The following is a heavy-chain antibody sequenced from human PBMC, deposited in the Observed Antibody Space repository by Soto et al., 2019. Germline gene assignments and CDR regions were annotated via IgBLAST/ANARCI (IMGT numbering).Heavy chain of an antibody. Sequence: SETLSLTCAVYGGSFSGYYWSWIRQPPGKGLEWIGEINHSGSTNYNPSLKSRVTISVDTSKNQFSLKLSSVTAADTAVYYCAKATFWSGFSYGMDVWGQGTTVTVSS. D-gene: IGHD3-3*01. V-gene: IGHV4-34*01. CDR1: GGSFSGYY. CDR3: AKATFWSGFSYGMDV. CDR2: INHSGST. J-gene: IGHJ6*02.